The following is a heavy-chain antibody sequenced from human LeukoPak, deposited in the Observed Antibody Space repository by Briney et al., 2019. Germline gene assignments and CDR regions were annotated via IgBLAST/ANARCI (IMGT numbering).Heavy chain of an antibody. CDR1: GGSFSGYC. Sequence: SETLSLTCTVYGGSFSGYCWSWIRQPPGKGLEWIGEINHSGSTNYNPSLKSRVTISVDTSKNQFSLKLSSVTAADTAVYYCARYRLEYCSGGSCYSDPPRLFDYWGQGTLVTVSS. V-gene: IGHV4-34*01. J-gene: IGHJ4*02. CDR2: INHSGST. D-gene: IGHD2-15*01. CDR3: ARYRLEYCSGGSCYSDPPRLFDY.